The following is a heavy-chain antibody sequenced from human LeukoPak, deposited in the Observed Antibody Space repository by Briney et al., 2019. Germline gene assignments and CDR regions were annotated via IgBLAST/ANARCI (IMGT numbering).Heavy chain of an antibody. J-gene: IGHJ4*02. CDR2: ISSSSTYI. Sequence: PGGPLRLSCAASGFTFSSYSMNWVRPARGKGLEGVSYISSSSTYIYYADSVKGRFTISRDNAKNSLYLQMNSLRADDTAVYYCAKDRVAYCIGDCYYDFWGQGTLVTVSS. V-gene: IGHV3-21*01. CDR3: AKDRVAYCIGDCYYDF. D-gene: IGHD2-21*02. CDR1: GFTFSSYS.